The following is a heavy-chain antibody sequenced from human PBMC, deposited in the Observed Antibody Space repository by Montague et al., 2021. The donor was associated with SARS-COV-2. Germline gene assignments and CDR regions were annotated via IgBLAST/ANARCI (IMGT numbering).Heavy chain of an antibody. J-gene: IGHJ4*02. CDR1: GGSFSGDGSSSGYY. D-gene: IGHD2-21*01. V-gene: IGHV4-34*01. Sequence: SETLSLTCAVYGGSFSGDGSSSGYYWSWIRQPPGKGLEWIGEINHGGTTNYNPSLKSRVIISVDTSKNQFSLKLRSVTAADTAVYYCARAIQTTPLMVVIAIPRPFYYFDYWGQGTLVTVSS. CDR2: INHGGTT. CDR3: ARAIQTTPLMVVIAIPRPFYYFDY.